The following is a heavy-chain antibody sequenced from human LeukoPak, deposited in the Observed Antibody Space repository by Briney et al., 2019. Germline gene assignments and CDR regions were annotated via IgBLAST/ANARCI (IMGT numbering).Heavy chain of an antibody. D-gene: IGHD3-10*01. V-gene: IGHV1-2*02. J-gene: IGHJ5*02. CDR1: GYTFTGYY. CDR2: INPNSGGT. CDR3: ARDARYTMVRGVTNWFDP. Sequence: ASVKVSCKASGYTFTGYYMHWVRRAPGQGLEWMGWINPNSGGTNYAQKFQGRVTMTRDTSISTAYMELSRLRSDDTAVYYCARDARYTMVRGVTNWFDPWGQGTLVTVSS.